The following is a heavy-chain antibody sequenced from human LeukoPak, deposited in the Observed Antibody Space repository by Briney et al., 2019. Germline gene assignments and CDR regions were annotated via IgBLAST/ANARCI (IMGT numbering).Heavy chain of an antibody. D-gene: IGHD5-12*01. J-gene: IGHJ4*02. Sequence: NPGGSLRLSCAASGFTFSDYYMSWIRQAPGKGLEWVSYISSSGSTIYYADSVKGRFTISRDNDKNSLYLQMNSLRAEDTAIYYCARDRPHSGYDFDYWGQGTLVTVSS. CDR3: ARDRPHSGYDFDY. CDR2: ISSSGSTI. V-gene: IGHV3-11*04. CDR1: GFTFSDYY.